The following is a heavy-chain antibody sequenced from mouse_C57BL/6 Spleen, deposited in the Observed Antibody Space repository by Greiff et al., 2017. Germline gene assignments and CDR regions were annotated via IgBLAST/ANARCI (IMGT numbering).Heavy chain of an antibody. V-gene: IGHV1-54*01. CDR1: GYAFTNYL. CDR3: ARGGTTVVATGYFDV. D-gene: IGHD1-1*01. Sequence: VQLQASGAELVRPGTSVKVSCKASGYAFTNYLIEWVKQRPGQGLEWIGVINPGSGGTNYNEQFKGKATLTADKSSSTAYMQLSSLTSEDSAVYFCARGGTTVVATGYFDVWGTGTTVTVAS. CDR2: INPGSGGT. J-gene: IGHJ1*03.